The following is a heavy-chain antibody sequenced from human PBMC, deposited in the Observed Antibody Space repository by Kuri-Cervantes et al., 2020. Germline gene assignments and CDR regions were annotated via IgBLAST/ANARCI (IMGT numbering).Heavy chain of an antibody. J-gene: IGHJ5*02. CDR2: VDPEDGET. CDR1: GYTLSELS. D-gene: IGHD4/OR15-4a*01. V-gene: IGHV1-24*01. Sequence: ASVKVSCKVSGYTLSELSMHWVRQAPGKGPEWMGGVDPEDGETIYAQKFQGRVTMTTDTSTSTAYMELRSLRSDDTAVYYCAVLGWGPRNWFDPWGQGTLVTVSS. CDR3: AVLGWGPRNWFDP.